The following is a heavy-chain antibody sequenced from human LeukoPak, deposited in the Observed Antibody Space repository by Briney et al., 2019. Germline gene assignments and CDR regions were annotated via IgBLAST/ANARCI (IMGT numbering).Heavy chain of an antibody. CDR3: ARVRGYSYDY. Sequence: SETLSLTCTVSGGSINTYYWSWIRQPPGKGLEWIGYNHYSGNTNYNTSRKSRVTISVDTSKNQFSLKLTSVTAADTAVYYCARVRGYSYDYWGQGTLVTVSS. CDR1: GGSINTYY. V-gene: IGHV4-59*08. CDR2: NHYSGNT. D-gene: IGHD5-18*01. J-gene: IGHJ4*02.